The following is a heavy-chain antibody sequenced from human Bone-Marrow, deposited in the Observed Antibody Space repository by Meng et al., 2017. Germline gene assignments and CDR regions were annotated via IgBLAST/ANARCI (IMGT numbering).Heavy chain of an antibody. CDR2: INPNSGGT. J-gene: IGHJ6*02. CDR3: ARSRLLKIYYYYYGMDV. CDR1: GYTFTSYY. Sequence: ASVKVSCKASGYTFTSYYMHWVRQAPGQGLEWMGRINPNSGGTNYAQKFQGRVTMTRDTSISTAYMELSRLRSDDTAVYYCARSRLLKIYYYYYGMDVWGQGTTVTVSS. D-gene: IGHD2-15*01. V-gene: IGHV1-2*06.